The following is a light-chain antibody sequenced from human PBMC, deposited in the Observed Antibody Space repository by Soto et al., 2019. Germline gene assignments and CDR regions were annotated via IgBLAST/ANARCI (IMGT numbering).Light chain of an antibody. CDR3: QQAFSAPLT. V-gene: IGKV1-39*01. CDR2: TAS. Sequence: DIQMTQSPTSLSAPVGDSVTITCRASQNIKKFLNWYQQKPGTAPKLLIYTASSVQAGFPSRFSGSGSGTEFILPISNLQPEDFATYSCQQAFSAPLTFGGGTRVE. J-gene: IGKJ4*01. CDR1: QNIKKF.